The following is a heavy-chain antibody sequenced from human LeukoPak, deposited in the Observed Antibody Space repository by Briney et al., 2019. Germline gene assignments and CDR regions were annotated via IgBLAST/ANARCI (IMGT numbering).Heavy chain of an antibody. CDR3: ARRRDGYTYYFDY. CDR1: GGSISSYY. D-gene: IGHD5-24*01. V-gene: IGHV4-4*09. Sequence: SETLSLTRTVSGGSISSYYWSWIRQPPGEGLEWIGYVYTSGITNYNPSLKSRVTISVDTSKNQFSLKLISVTAADTAVYYCARRRDGYTYYFDYWGQGTLVTVSS. J-gene: IGHJ4*02. CDR2: VYTSGIT.